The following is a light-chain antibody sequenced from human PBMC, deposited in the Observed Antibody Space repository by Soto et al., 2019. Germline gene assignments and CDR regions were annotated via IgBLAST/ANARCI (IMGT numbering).Light chain of an antibody. CDR2: AAS. CDR3: QQSYSRPPT. V-gene: IGKV1-12*01. J-gene: IGKJ1*01. CDR1: QGISSW. Sequence: EIQMTQSPSSLSASVRDRVITTGLASQGISSWLAWYQQKPGKAPNLLIYAASSLHSGVPSRFSGTGSGTDFTLTISSLQPEDFATYYCQQSYSRPPTFGQGTKVDI.